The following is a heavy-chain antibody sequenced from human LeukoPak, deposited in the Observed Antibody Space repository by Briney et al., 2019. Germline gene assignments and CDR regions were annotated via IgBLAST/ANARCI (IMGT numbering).Heavy chain of an antibody. V-gene: IGHV3-21*01. CDR3: ARSYNDILTGYYEDDAFDL. D-gene: IGHD3-9*01. CDR1: GFTFSSYS. CDR2: ISSSSSYI. J-gene: IGHJ3*01. Sequence: PGGSLRLSCAASGFTFSSYSMNWVRQAPGKGLEWVSSISSSSSYIYYADSVKGRFTISRDNAKNSLYLQMKSLRVGDTAVYYCARSYNDILTGYYEDDAFDLWGQGTVVTVSS.